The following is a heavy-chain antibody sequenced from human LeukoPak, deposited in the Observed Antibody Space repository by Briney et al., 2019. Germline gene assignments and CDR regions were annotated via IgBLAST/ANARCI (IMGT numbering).Heavy chain of an antibody. Sequence: GGSLRLSCAASGLSFSNYAMSWVRQAPGKGLEWVSTISGSGRSTYFADSVKGRFTISRDNSKNTLYLQMNSLRAEDTAVYYCARENYDSSGYYLIYYYYGMDVWGQGTTVTVSS. CDR2: ISGSGRST. D-gene: IGHD3-22*01. CDR1: GLSFSNYA. J-gene: IGHJ6*02. CDR3: ARENYDSSGYYLIYYYYGMDV. V-gene: IGHV3-23*01.